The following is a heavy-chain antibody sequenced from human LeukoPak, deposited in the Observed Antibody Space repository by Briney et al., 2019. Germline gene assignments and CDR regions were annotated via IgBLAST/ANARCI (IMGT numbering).Heavy chain of an antibody. CDR3: ARHQGDPDDYGGQGFDY. CDR2: IYPSDSDT. Sequence: GESLKISCKGSGYSFTSYWIGWVRQMPGKGLEWMGIIYPSDSDTRYSPSFQGQVTISADKSISTAYLQWSSLKASDTAMYYCARHQGDPDDYGGQGFDYWGQGTLVTVSS. J-gene: IGHJ4*02. V-gene: IGHV5-51*01. D-gene: IGHD4-23*01. CDR1: GYSFTSYW.